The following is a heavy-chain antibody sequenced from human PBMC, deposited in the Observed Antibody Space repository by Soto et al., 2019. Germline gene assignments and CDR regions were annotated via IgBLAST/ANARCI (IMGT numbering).Heavy chain of an antibody. CDR1: GGSINSGGYY. J-gene: IGHJ4*02. CDR3: GRGYRQTGYSSSWVFAY. V-gene: IGHV4-31*03. Sequence: QVQLQESGPGLVKPSQTLSLICTVSGGSINSGGYYWNWIRQHPGKGLEWLGYIYYIGSTYYNPSLWSRVTIAAHTSEHQSSPKLSSVTAADTAVYFSGRGYRQTGYSSSWVFAYWGQGTQVNVSS. D-gene: IGHD6-13*01. CDR2: IYYIGST.